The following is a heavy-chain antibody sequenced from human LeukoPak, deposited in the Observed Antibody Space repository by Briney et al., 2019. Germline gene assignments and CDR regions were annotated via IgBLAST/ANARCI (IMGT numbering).Heavy chain of an antibody. V-gene: IGHV4-61*02. CDR1: GGSISSGNYY. CDR2: IYTSGST. D-gene: IGHD5-24*01. J-gene: IGHJ4*02. CDR3: ARREERWLQFDC. Sequence: SETLSLTCTVSGGSISSGNYYWNWIRQPAGKGLEWIGRIYTSGSTNYNPSLKSRITISVDTSKNQFSLKLSSVTAADTAIYYCARREERWLQFDCWGQGTLVTVSS.